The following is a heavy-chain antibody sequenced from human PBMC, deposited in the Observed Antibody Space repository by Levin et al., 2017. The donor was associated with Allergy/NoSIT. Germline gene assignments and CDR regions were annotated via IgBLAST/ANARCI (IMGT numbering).Heavy chain of an antibody. CDR1: GYTFTGYY. CDR3: ARRTDYYDSGTHYIPDYYYGMDV. J-gene: IGHJ6*02. V-gene: IGHV1-2*02. D-gene: IGHD3-10*01. CDR2: INPDTGGT. Sequence: KLGESLKISCKASGYTFTGYYIHWVRQAPGQGLEWMGWINPDTGGTNYAQRFQGRVTMTRDTSMNTVYMELSRLRSDDTAVYYCARRTDYYDSGTHYIPDYYYGMDVWGQGTTVTVSS.